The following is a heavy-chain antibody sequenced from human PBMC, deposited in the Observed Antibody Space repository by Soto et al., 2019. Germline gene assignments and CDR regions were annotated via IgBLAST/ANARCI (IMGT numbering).Heavy chain of an antibody. Sequence: QVQLQESGPGLVKPSQTLSLTCSVSGGSLTSDGYYWSWIRQHPGRGLEWIGYIYYSGYTYYNPSLKSRVAFSVDTSKNQVSLRLKSVTAADTAVYYCARTPYSSSPYHYYMDVWGQGTMVIVSS. D-gene: IGHD6-6*01. J-gene: IGHJ6*02. CDR2: IYYSGYT. V-gene: IGHV4-31*03. CDR1: GGSLTSDGYY. CDR3: ARTPYSSSPYHYYMDV.